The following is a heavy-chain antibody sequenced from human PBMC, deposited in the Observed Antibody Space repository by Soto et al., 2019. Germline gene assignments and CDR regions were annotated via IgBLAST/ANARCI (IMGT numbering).Heavy chain of an antibody. Sequence: ASVKVSCKVSGYTLTELSMHWVRQAPGKGLEWMGGFDPEDGETIYAQKFQGRVTMTEDTSTDTAYMELSSLRSEDTAVYYCATRVVPAAYLEGQDAFDIWGQGTMVTVSS. CDR1: GYTLTELS. D-gene: IGHD2-2*01. CDR3: ATRVVPAAYLEGQDAFDI. V-gene: IGHV1-24*01. CDR2: FDPEDGET. J-gene: IGHJ3*02.